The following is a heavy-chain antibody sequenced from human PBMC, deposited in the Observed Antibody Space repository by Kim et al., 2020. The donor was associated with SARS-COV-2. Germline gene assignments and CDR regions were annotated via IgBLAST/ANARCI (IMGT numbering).Heavy chain of an antibody. Sequence: GGSLRLSCAASGFTFSSYAMHWVRQAPGKGLEWVAVISYDGSNKYYADSVKGRFTISRDNSKNTLYLQMNSLRAEDTAVYYCARSSRGGFYYYYGMDVWGQGTTVTVSS. CDR3: ARSSRGGFYYYYGMDV. CDR1: GFTFSSYA. J-gene: IGHJ6*02. D-gene: IGHD1-26*01. V-gene: IGHV3-30-3*01. CDR2: ISYDGSNK.